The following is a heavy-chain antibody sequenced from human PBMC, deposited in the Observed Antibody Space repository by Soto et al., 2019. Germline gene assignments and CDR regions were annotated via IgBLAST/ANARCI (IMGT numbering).Heavy chain of an antibody. CDR2: ISSSSSYI. J-gene: IGHJ4*02. Sequence: EVQLVESGGGLVKPGGSLRLSCADSGFTFSSYSMNWVRQAPGKGLEWVSSISSSSSYIYYADSVKGRFTISRDNAKNLLYLQMNSLRAEDTAVYYCARDITGTTGGYWGQGTLVTVSS. D-gene: IGHD1-20*01. CDR1: GFTFSSYS. V-gene: IGHV3-21*01. CDR3: ARDITGTTGGY.